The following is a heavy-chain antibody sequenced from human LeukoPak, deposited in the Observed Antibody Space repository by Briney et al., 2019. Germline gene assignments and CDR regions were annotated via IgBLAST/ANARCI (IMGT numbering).Heavy chain of an antibody. CDR2: VYFRGNK. V-gene: IGHV4-39*02. J-gene: IGHJ4*02. CDR1: GDSISNTNYY. Sequence: SETLSLTCTVSGDSISNTNYYWGWIRQPPGKGLQWIGTVYFRGNKYYTPPSKSRVTTSEDMSSNHFFLKWTSVAAANAVVYYWGRHGGGRYWGVFDSWGQGTLVAISS. CDR3: GRHGGGRYWGVFDS. D-gene: IGHD2-8*02.